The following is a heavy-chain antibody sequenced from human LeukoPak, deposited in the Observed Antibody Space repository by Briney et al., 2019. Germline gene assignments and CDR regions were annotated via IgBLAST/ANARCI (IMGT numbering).Heavy chain of an antibody. D-gene: IGHD3-22*01. J-gene: IGHJ3*02. Sequence: GASVKVSCKASGGTFSSYAISWVRQAPGQGLERMGRIIPILGIANYAQKFQGRVTITADKSTSTAYMELSSLRSEDSAVYYCASSRDSSGSDAFDIWGQGTMATVSS. CDR3: ASSRDSSGSDAFDI. CDR1: GGTFSSYA. V-gene: IGHV1-69*04. CDR2: IIPILGIA.